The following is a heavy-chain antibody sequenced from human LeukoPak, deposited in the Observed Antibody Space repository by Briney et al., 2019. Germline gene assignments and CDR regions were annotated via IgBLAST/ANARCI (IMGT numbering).Heavy chain of an antibody. D-gene: IGHD2-15*01. CDR2: IYPGDSDT. J-gene: IGHJ6*02. V-gene: IGHV5-51*01. CDR3: ARLPLYCSGGSCYSTNYYYSMDV. Sequence: GESLKISCKGSGYSFTSYWIGWVRQMPGKGLEWMGIIYPGDSDTRYSPSFQGQVTVSADKSISTAYLQWSSLKASDTAMYYCARLPLYCSGGSCYSTNYYYSMDVWGQGTTVTVSS. CDR1: GYSFTSYW.